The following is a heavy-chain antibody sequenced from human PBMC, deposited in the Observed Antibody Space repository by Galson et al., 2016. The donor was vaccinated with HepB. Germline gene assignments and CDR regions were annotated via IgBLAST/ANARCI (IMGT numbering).Heavy chain of an antibody. CDR3: AREGGYDFWSGYSFRVWSLDY. J-gene: IGHJ4*02. D-gene: IGHD3-3*01. CDR1: GFTFSSYG. Sequence: SLRLSCAASGFTFSSYGMHWVRQAPGKGLEWVAVIWYDGRDKYYADSVKGRFTLSRDNSKNTLYLQMSSLRAEDTAAYYWAREGGYDFWSGYSFRVWSLDYWGQGTLVTVSS. CDR2: IWYDGRDK. V-gene: IGHV3-33*01.